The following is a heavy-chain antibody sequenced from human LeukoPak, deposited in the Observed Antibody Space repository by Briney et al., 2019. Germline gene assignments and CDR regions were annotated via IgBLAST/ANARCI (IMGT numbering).Heavy chain of an antibody. CDR3: ARVGGPGYSSGWYGY. J-gene: IGHJ4*02. Sequence: ASVKDSCKASGYTFTRYYLHGVRQAPGQALEWMGWINPNSSGTNYAQKFQGRVTLTRDTSISTAYMEVSRLRSDDTAVYYCARVGGPGYSSGWYGYWGQGTLVTVSS. CDR2: INPNSSGT. CDR1: GYTFTRYY. V-gene: IGHV1-2*02. D-gene: IGHD6-19*01.